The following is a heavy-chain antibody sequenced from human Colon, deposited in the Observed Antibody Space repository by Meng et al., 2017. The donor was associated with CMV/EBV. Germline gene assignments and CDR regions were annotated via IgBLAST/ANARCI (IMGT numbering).Heavy chain of an antibody. CDR3: ARETRRQGEDHYFGMDV. V-gene: IGHV1-18*01. J-gene: IGHJ6*04. CDR1: DYTFTNYG. D-gene: IGHD2-21*01. Sequence: ASVKVSCKASDYTFTNYGISWVRQAPGQGLEWMGWMSTFNGNTYYAQKFQGRLTMTRDTSTDTAYMDLRSLRFDDTAMYYCARETRRQGEDHYFGMDVWGKG. CDR2: MSTFNGNT.